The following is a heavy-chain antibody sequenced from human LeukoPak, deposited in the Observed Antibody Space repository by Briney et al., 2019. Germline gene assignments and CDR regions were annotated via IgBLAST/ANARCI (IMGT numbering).Heavy chain of an antibody. CDR2: ISAYNGDT. Sequence: GASVKDSCKASGYTFTSYGISWVRQAPGQGLEWMGWISAYNGDTNYAQKLQGRVTMTTDTSTSTAYMELRSLRSDDTAVYYCARYYYDSSGYYGFDYWGQGTLVTVSS. CDR3: ARYYYDSSGYYGFDY. D-gene: IGHD3-22*01. V-gene: IGHV1-18*01. CDR1: GYTFTSYG. J-gene: IGHJ4*02.